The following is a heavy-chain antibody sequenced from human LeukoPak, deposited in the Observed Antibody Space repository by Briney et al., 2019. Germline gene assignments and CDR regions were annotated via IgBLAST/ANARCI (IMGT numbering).Heavy chain of an antibody. CDR3: ARGRRYFDRTRANWFDP. J-gene: IGHJ5*02. CDR2: INHSGST. CDR1: GGSFSGCY. V-gene: IGHV4-34*01. D-gene: IGHD3-9*01. Sequence: PSETLSLTCAVYGGSFSGCYWSWIRQPPGKGLEWIGEINHSGSTNYSPSLKSRVTISVDTSKNQFSLKLSSVTAADTAVYYCARGRRYFDRTRANWFDPWGQGTLVTVSS.